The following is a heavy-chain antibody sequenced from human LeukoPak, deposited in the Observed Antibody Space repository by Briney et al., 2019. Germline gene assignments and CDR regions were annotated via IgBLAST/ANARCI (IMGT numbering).Heavy chain of an antibody. D-gene: IGHD3-10*01. CDR3: ARVTMVREYDY. CDR2: INPSGGST. J-gene: IGHJ4*02. V-gene: IGHV1-46*01. CDR1: GYTFTSYY. Sequence: GASVKVSCKASGYTFTSYYMHWVRQAPGQGLEWMGIINPSGGSTSYAQKFQGRVTMPRDTSTSTVYMELSSLRSEDTAVYYCARVTMVREYDYWGQGTLVTVSS.